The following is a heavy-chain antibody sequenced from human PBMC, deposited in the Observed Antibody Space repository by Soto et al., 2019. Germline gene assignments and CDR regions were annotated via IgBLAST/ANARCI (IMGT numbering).Heavy chain of an antibody. Sequence: QVQLVESGGGMVKPGGSLRLSCAASGFTLSDYFMAWVRQSPRQGLEWVSSSSSSGGYITYADSVRGRFTISRDNGKSDFYLQMNSLRAEDTGVYYCAIIQLAPYAFDIWGQGAMVTVSS. CDR2: SSSSGGYI. D-gene: IGHD1-1*01. V-gene: IGHV3-11*06. J-gene: IGHJ3*02. CDR1: GFTLSDYF. CDR3: AIIQLAPYAFDI.